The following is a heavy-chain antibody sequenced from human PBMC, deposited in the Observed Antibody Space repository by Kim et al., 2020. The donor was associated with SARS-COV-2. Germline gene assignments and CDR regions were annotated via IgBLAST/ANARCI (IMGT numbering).Heavy chain of an antibody. Sequence: GESLKISCEGSGYIFSKYWIGWVRQMPGKGLEWVGIIYPGDSDTRYSPSFRGQVTISVDKSISTAYLQWNSLKPSDTAMFYCARQREGDTWFGGGFEYWGQGTLVTVSS. V-gene: IGHV5-51*01. CDR3: ARQREGDTWFGGGFEY. D-gene: IGHD3-10*01. CDR2: IYPGDSDT. CDR1: GYIFSKYW. J-gene: IGHJ4*02.